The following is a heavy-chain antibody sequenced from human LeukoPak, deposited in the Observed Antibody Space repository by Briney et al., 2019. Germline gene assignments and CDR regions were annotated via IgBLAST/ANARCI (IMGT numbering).Heavy chain of an antibody. J-gene: IGHJ4*02. Sequence: GGSLRLSRAASGFTFNTFGMHWVRQAPGQGLEWVSFISSSSITIYYADSVKGRFTISRDNAEKSLYLQMNSLRAEDTAVYYCARDRGGSYSAIDYWGQGTLVTVSS. V-gene: IGHV3-48*04. CDR1: GFTFNTFG. D-gene: IGHD2-15*01. CDR2: ISSSSITI. CDR3: ARDRGGSYSAIDY.